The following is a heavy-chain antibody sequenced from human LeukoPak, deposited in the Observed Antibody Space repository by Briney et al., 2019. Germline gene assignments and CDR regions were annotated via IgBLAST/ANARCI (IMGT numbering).Heavy chain of an antibody. Sequence: PGGSLRLSCSASVFTLSSLAMHWVRQAPGKGLEYVAAISRNGGSTYYADSVKGRFTISRDNSKSTLYLQMSSLRAEDTAVYLCVKDLRADFMGVLSRYLSYWGQGTLVTVSS. CDR1: VFTLSSLA. D-gene: IGHD2/OR15-2a*01. J-gene: IGHJ4*02. CDR3: VKDLRADFMGVLSRYLSY. CDR2: ISRNGGST. V-gene: IGHV3-64D*09.